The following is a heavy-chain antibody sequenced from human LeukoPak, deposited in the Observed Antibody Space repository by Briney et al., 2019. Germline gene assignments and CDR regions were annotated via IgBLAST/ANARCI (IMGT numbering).Heavy chain of an antibody. Sequence: GGSLRLSCAVSGFNFSSYAMHWVRQAPGKGLEWVAVISYDGSNKNYADSVKGRFTISRDNSKNTLFLQMNSLRAEDTAVYNCARARDYYGSGSYYSYWGQGTLVTVSS. CDR2: ISYDGSNK. CDR3: ARARDYYGSGSYYSY. CDR1: GFNFSSYA. V-gene: IGHV3-30-3*01. J-gene: IGHJ4*02. D-gene: IGHD3-10*01.